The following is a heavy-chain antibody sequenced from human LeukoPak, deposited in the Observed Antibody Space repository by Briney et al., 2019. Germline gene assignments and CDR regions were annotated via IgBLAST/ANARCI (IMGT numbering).Heavy chain of an antibody. CDR1: GGSFSGYY. CDR2: INHSGST. V-gene: IGHV4-34*01. D-gene: IGHD3-22*01. Sequence: SETLSLTCAVYGGSFSGYYWSWIRQPPGKGLEWIGEINHSGSTNYNPSLKSRVTISVDTSKNQFSLKLSSVTAADTAVYYCARGPLGGYYPHYYYFYMDVWGKGTTVTVSS. J-gene: IGHJ6*03. CDR3: ARGPLGGYYPHYYYFYMDV.